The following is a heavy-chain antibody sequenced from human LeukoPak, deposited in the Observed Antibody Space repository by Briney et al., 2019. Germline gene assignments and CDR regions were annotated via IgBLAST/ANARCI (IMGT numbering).Heavy chain of an antibody. CDR3: ARTTTYYYDSSGYYPDY. CDR2: IIPIFGTA. D-gene: IGHD3-22*01. J-gene: IGHJ4*02. V-gene: IGHV1-69*13. CDR1: GGTFSSYA. Sequence: SVKVSCKASGGTFSSYAISWVRQAPGQGLEWMGGIIPIFGTANYAQKFQGRVTITADDSTSTAYMELSSLRSEDTAVYYCARTTTYYYDSSGYYPDYWGQGTLVTVSS.